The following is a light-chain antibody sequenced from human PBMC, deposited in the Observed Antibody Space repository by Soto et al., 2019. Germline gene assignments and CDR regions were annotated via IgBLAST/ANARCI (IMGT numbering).Light chain of an antibody. J-gene: IGLJ3*02. CDR2: ENN. Sequence: QSVLTQPPSVSAAPGQKVTISCSGSSSNIGNNYVSWYQQLPGTAPKLLIYENNKRPSGIPDRFSGSKSGTSATLGITGLQTGDEADYYCGTWDSSLSAGRVFGGGTKRTV. CDR1: SSNIGNNY. V-gene: IGLV1-51*02. CDR3: GTWDSSLSAGRV.